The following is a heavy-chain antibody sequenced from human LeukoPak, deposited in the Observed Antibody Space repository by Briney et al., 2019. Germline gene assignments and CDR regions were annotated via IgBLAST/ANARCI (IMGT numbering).Heavy chain of an antibody. CDR3: TSHVGGTARAWGYFQY. V-gene: IGHV3-11*01. Sequence: GESLRLSCAASGILFSDYYMSWIRQAPGKGLEWVSYISNSDSSIYYADSVKGRFTISRDNANKSLFLQMNSLRAEDTAVYYCTSHVGGTARAWGYFQYWGQGTLVTVSS. CDR1: GILFSDYY. CDR2: ISNSDSSI. D-gene: IGHD1-26*01. J-gene: IGHJ1*01.